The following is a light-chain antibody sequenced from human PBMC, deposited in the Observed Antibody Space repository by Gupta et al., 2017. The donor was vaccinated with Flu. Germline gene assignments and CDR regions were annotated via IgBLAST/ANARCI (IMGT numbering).Light chain of an antibody. Sequence: QSVLAQPPSASGTPGQRVTISCSGSTSNIGTNSVNWYQKVPGTSPKLLIYGSYQRPSGVPDRFAGSKSGTSASLAISGLQSEDEADYYCAAWDDSLNGHYVFGTGTKVTVL. CDR1: TSNIGTNS. CDR2: GSY. V-gene: IGLV1-44*01. CDR3: AAWDDSLNGHYV. J-gene: IGLJ1*01.